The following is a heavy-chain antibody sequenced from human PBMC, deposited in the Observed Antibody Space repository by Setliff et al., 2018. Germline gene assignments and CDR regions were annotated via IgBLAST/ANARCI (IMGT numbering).Heavy chain of an antibody. Sequence: GASVKVSCKASGGTFSSDVITWVRQAPGQGLEWLGRFIPILGATNYAQNFQGRVTITADESTSTGYMELRSLRSDDTAVYYCARELRSPYWHLDSWGQGTQVTVSS. CDR3: ARELRSPYWHLDS. CDR1: GGTFSSDV. CDR2: FIPILGAT. J-gene: IGHJ5*01. V-gene: IGHV1-69*13. D-gene: IGHD3-16*01.